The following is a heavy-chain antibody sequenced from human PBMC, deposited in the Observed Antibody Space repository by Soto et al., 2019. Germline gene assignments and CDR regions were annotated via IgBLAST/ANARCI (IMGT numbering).Heavy chain of an antibody. D-gene: IGHD2-15*01. CDR1: GGSISTYW. Sequence: PSETLSLTCTVSGGSISTYWWSWIRQPSRKGLEWIGYIYYSGSTNYNPSLKSRVTISVDTSKNQFSLKLTSVTAADTAVYYCARSRGSTRSFDYWGQGTLVTVSS. V-gene: IGHV4-59*01. CDR3: ARSRGSTRSFDY. J-gene: IGHJ4*02. CDR2: IYYSGST.